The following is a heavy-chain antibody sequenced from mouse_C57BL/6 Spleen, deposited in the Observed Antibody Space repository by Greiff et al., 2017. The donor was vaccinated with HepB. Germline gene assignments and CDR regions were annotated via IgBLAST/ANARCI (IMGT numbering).Heavy chain of an antibody. J-gene: IGHJ2*01. CDR1: GFTFSDYY. CDR3: ARHYYGSSYEGFDY. CDR2: INYDGSST. Sequence: EVKVVESEGGLVQPGSSMKLSCTASGFTFSDYYMAWVRQVPEKGLEWVANINYDGSSTYYLDSLKSRFIISRDNAKNILYLQMSSLKSEDTATYYCARHYYGSSYEGFDYWGQGTTLTVSS. D-gene: IGHD1-1*01. V-gene: IGHV5-16*01.